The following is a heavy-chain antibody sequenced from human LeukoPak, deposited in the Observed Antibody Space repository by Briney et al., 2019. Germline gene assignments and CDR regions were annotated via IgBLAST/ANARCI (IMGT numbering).Heavy chain of an antibody. CDR3: ARDGGGAHIVRWFDY. J-gene: IGHJ4*02. D-gene: IGHD2-21*01. Sequence: GRSLRLSCAASGFTFSTYAMHWIRQAPGKGLEWVSYISSSSSYTNYADSVKGRFTISRDNAKNSLYLQMNSLRAEDTAVYYCARDGGGAHIVRWFDYWGQGTLVTVSS. CDR1: GFTFSTYA. CDR2: ISSSSSYT. V-gene: IGHV3-11*05.